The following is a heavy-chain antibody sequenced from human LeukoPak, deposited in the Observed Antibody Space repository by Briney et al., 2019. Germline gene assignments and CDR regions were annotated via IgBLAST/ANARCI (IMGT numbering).Heavy chain of an antibody. CDR3: ARHVQWTYIGAFDI. D-gene: IGHD6-19*01. V-gene: IGHV4-59*08. J-gene: IGHJ3*02. Sequence: PSETLSLTCSVSGGSISSNYWSWIRQTPGKGLEWIGYIYYSGSTNYNPSLKSRVTISLDTSKNQFSLKLSSVTAADTAVYYCARHVQWTYIGAFDIWGQGTMVTVSS. CDR2: IYYSGST. CDR1: GGSISSNY.